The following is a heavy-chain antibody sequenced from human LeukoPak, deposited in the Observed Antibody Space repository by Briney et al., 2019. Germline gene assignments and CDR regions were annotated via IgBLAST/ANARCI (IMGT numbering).Heavy chain of an antibody. V-gene: IGHV3-7*01. CDR1: GFIFNKYW. Sequence: GGTLRLSCAASGFIFNKYWMRWVRQAPGKGLEWVANIKKDGSERYYVDSVKGRFTISRDNAKNSLYLQMNSLRAEDTAVYYCARSVAGFDYWGQGTLVTVSS. D-gene: IGHD6-19*01. J-gene: IGHJ4*02. CDR3: ARSVAGFDY. CDR2: IKKDGSER.